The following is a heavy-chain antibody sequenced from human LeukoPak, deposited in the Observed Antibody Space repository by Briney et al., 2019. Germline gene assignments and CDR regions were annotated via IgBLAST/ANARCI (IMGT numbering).Heavy chain of an antibody. V-gene: IGHV3-23*01. CDR1: RFTFSSYA. CDR3: AKEGFTMDFDY. CDR2: ISGSGGAT. J-gene: IGHJ4*02. D-gene: IGHD3-10*01. Sequence: GGSLRLSCAASRFTFSSYAMGWVRQVPGKGLEWVSAISGSGGATYYADSVKGRFTISRDNSKNTLYLQMNSLRAEDTAVYYRAKEGFTMDFDYWGQGTLVTVSS.